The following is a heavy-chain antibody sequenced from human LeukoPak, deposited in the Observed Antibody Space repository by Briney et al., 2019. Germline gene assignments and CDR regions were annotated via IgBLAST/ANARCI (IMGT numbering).Heavy chain of an antibody. J-gene: IGHJ4*02. CDR1: GYTFTDYY. CDR2: INPNDGDT. CDR3: ARANFLYCSSTTCLFDY. Sequence: ASVKVSCKASGYTFTDYYMHWARQAPGQGFEWMGWINPNDGDTNYAQKFQGRVTMTGDTSISTAHMEVSRLRSDDTAVYYCARANFLYCSSTTCLFDYWGQGTLVTVSS. V-gene: IGHV1-2*02. D-gene: IGHD2-2*01.